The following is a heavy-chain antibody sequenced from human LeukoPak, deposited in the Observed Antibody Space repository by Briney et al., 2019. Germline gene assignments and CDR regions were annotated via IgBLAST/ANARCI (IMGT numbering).Heavy chain of an antibody. CDR3: ARAPYGGNSGLNYFDY. J-gene: IGHJ4*02. Sequence: GASVKVSCKASGYTFTSYAMHWVRQAPGQRLEWMGWSNAGNGNTKYSQEFQGRVTITRDTSASTAYMELSSLRSEDMAVYYCARAPYGGNSGLNYFDYWGQGTLVTVSS. D-gene: IGHD4-23*01. CDR1: GYTFTSYA. CDR2: SNAGNGNT. V-gene: IGHV1-3*02.